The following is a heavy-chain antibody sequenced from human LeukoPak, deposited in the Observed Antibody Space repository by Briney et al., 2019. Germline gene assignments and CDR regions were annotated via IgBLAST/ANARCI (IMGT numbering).Heavy chain of an antibody. Sequence: SETLSLTCTVSGGSISYYYWSWIRQSPGKGLEWIGYIYYSGTTNYDPTLKSRVTISVDTSKNQFSLQLRSVTASDTAVYYRAREDPQTTVPEGMDVWGQGTTVTVSS. CDR3: AREDPQTTVPEGMDV. J-gene: IGHJ6*02. V-gene: IGHV4-59*01. CDR1: GGSISYYY. D-gene: IGHD4-17*01. CDR2: IYYSGTT.